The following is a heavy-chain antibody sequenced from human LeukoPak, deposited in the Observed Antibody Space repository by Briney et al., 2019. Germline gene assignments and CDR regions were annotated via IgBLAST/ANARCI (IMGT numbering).Heavy chain of an antibody. Sequence: GRSLRLSCAASGFTFSSYAMHWVRQAPGKGLEWVAVISYDGSSKYYADSVKGRFTISRDNSKNTLYLQMNSLRAEDTAVYYCARTYCGGDCYPDYWGQGTLVTVSS. V-gene: IGHV3-30*04. D-gene: IGHD2-21*02. J-gene: IGHJ4*02. CDR2: ISYDGSSK. CDR1: GFTFSSYA. CDR3: ARTYCGGDCYPDY.